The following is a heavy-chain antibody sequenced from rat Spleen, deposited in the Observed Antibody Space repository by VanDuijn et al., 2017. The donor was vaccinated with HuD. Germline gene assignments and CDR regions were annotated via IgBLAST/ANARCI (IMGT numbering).Heavy chain of an antibody. Sequence: EVQLVESGGGLVQPGRSLKLSCAVSGFTFSKFDMAWVRQAPTKGLEWVASISPSGGNTYYRDSMKGRVTVSRDNAKSTLYLQMDSLKSEDTATYYCARSVFDYWGQGVMVTVSS. CDR3: ARSVFDY. CDR2: ISPSGGNT. V-gene: IGHV5-25*01. J-gene: IGHJ2*01. CDR1: GFTFSKFD.